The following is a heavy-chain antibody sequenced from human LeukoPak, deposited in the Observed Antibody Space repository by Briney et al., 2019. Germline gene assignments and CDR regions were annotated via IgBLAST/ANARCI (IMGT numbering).Heavy chain of an antibody. CDR3: ARGKRELLQLYHFDF. CDR2: IIPVFGTG. Sequence: SVKVSCKASGGTFKNFGISWLRQAPGQGPEWMGGIIPVFGTGDYSKKFQGRLTITSDESTTAAYMELSSLSSEDTAVYYCARGKRELLQLYHFDFWGQGTLVTVSS. D-gene: IGHD1-26*01. J-gene: IGHJ4*02. V-gene: IGHV1-69*13. CDR1: GGTFKNFG.